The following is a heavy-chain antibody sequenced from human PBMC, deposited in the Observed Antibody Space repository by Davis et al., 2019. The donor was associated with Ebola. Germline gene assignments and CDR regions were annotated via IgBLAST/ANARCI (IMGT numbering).Heavy chain of an antibody. CDR1: GGSISSSNW. Sequence: MPSETLSLTCAVSGGSISSSNWWSWVRQPPGKGLEWLGEIYHSGSTNYNPSLKSRVTISVDKSKNQFSLKLSSVTAADTAVYYCARNPGHYYDSSGYYYSLNYFDYWGQGTLVTVSS. D-gene: IGHD3-22*01. CDR3: ARNPGHYYDSSGYYYSLNYFDY. V-gene: IGHV4-4*02. CDR2: IYHSGST. J-gene: IGHJ4*02.